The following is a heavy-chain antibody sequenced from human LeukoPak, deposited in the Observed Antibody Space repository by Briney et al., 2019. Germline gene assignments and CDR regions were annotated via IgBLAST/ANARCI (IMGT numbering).Heavy chain of an antibody. CDR2: ISFDGRKK. Sequence: PGGFLRLSCAASGFTFSTYSMHWVRQAPGEGLEWVAVISFDGRKKYYADSVRGRFTISRDNSKNTLYVQMNSLRAEDTAVFYCARGGGEVDYWGQGTLVTVSP. CDR3: ARGGGEVDY. J-gene: IGHJ4*02. CDR1: GFTFSTYS. D-gene: IGHD3-16*01. V-gene: IGHV3-30*04.